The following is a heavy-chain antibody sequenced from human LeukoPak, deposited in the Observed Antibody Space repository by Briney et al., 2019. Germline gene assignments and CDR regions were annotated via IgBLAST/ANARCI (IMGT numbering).Heavy chain of an antibody. CDR2: ISNNGGYT. V-gene: IGHV3-23*01. Sequence: GSLRLSCAASGFTFSSSAMSWVRQAPGKGLEWVSAISNNGGYTYYADSVKGRFTISRDNSKNTLYLQMNSLRAEDTAVYYCAKDSSTRSSPFDYWGQGTLVTVSS. D-gene: IGHD5/OR15-5a*01. CDR3: AKDSSTRSSPFDY. J-gene: IGHJ4*02. CDR1: GFTFSSSA.